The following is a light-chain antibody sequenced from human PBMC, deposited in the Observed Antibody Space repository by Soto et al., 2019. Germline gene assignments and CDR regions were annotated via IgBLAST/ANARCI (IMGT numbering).Light chain of an antibody. V-gene: IGKV3-15*01. CDR3: QQYYNWPPWT. J-gene: IGKJ1*01. CDR2: GAS. CDR1: QSVSTN. Sequence: EIMLTQSPATLSVTPGERATLSCRASQSVSTNLAWYQQKPGRAPRLLFHGASIRATGIPARFSGSGSGTDFTLTINSLQSEDFAVYYCQQYYNWPPWTFGQGTKVDVK.